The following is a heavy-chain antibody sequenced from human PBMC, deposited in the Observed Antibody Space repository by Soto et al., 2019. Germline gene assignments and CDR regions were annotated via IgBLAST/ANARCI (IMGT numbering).Heavy chain of an antibody. CDR3: TTDLAVTHNCYYYVMDV. J-gene: IGHJ6*02. Sequence: EVQLVESGGGLVKPGGSLRLSCAASGFTFSNAWMNWVRQAPGKGLEWIGRIKSKVDGGTTEYAAHVKVRFTISRDDSKNTLYLQMNSLKTEDTAVYFCTTDLAVTHNCYYYVMDVWGQGTTVTVSS. CDR2: IKSKVDGGTT. V-gene: IGHV3-15*01. D-gene: IGHD4-17*01. CDR1: GFTFSNAW.